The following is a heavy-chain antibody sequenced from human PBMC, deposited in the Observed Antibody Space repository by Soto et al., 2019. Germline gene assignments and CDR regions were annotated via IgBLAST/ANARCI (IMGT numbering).Heavy chain of an antibody. J-gene: IGHJ6*02. CDR1: GYTFTSYY. Sequence: ASVKVSCKASGYTFTSYYMHWVRQAPGQGLEWMGIINPSGGSTSYAQKFQGRVTMTRDTSTSTVYMELSSLRSEDTAVYYCARDFGLIAVAGTYDYYCYGMDVWGQGTTVTVSS. CDR2: INPSGGST. CDR3: ARDFGLIAVAGTYDYYCYGMDV. D-gene: IGHD6-19*01. V-gene: IGHV1-46*01.